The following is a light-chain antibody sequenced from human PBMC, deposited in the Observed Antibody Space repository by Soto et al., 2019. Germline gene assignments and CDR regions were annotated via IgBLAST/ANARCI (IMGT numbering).Light chain of an antibody. Sequence: EIVLTQSPGTLSLSPGERATLSCRASQSVTSNYLAWYQQKPGQAPRLLLYDASNRATGIPDRFSGSGSGTVFSLTISRLEPEDFAVYYCQQYGSSVWTFGQGTKVEIK. V-gene: IGKV3-20*01. CDR3: QQYGSSVWT. CDR1: QSVTSNY. CDR2: DAS. J-gene: IGKJ1*01.